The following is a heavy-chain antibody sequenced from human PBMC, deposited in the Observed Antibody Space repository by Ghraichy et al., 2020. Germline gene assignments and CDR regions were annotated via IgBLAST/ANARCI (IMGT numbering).Heavy chain of an antibody. V-gene: IGHV4-59*08. CDR1: GGSISSYY. CDR3: ARHDDFWSGYFGVLDAFDI. Sequence: SQTLSLTCTVSGGSISSYYWSWIRQPPGKGLEWIGYIYYSGSTNYNPSLKSRVTISVDTSKNQFSLKLSSVTAADTAVYYCARHDDFWSGYFGVLDAFDIWGQGTMVTVSS. J-gene: IGHJ3*02. CDR2: IYYSGST. D-gene: IGHD3-3*01.